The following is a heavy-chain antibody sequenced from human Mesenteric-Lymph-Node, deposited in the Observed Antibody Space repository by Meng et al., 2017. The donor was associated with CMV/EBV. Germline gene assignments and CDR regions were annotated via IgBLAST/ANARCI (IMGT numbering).Heavy chain of an antibody. V-gene: IGHV4-4*02. CDR2: LSPLSPP. J-gene: IGHJ5*02. D-gene: IGHD1-26*01. Sequence: LSLTWTVSGPSLNLPPSSNDVPPPPHKAISFLLHLSPLSPPPSPPSLKSRVTISVDKSKNQFSLKLSSVTAADTAVYYCASYYNWFDPWGQGTLVTVSS. CDR3: ASYYNWFDP. CDR1: GPSLNLPPS.